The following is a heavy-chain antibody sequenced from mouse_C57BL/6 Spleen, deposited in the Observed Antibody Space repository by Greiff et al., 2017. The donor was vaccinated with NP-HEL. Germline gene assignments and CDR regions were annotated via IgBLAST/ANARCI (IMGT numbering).Heavy chain of an antibody. CDR1: GYSFTGYY. D-gene: IGHD1-1*01. CDR2: INPSTGGT. CDR3: ARSSTVATYAMDY. V-gene: IGHV1-42*01. Sequence: VQLQQSGPELVKPGASVKISCKASGYSFTGYYMNWVKQSPEKSLEWIGEINPSTGGTTYNQMFKAKATLTVDKSSSTAYMQLKSLTSEDSAVYYCARSSTVATYAMDYWGQGTSVTVSS. J-gene: IGHJ4*01.